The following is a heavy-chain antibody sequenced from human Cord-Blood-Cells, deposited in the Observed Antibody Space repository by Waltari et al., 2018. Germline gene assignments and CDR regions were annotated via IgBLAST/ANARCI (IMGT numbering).Heavy chain of an antibody. CDR1: GYTLTELS. Sequence: QVQLVQSGAEVKKPGASVKVSCKVSGYTLTELSMHWVRQAPGKGLEWMGGFDTKDGETIEGQKYQGRVTMTEDTSTDTAYMELSSLRSEDTAVYYCATYIAAAGTFSHFDYWGQGTLVTVSS. CDR3: ATYIAAAGTFSHFDY. J-gene: IGHJ4*02. V-gene: IGHV1-24*01. D-gene: IGHD6-13*01. CDR2: FDTKDGET.